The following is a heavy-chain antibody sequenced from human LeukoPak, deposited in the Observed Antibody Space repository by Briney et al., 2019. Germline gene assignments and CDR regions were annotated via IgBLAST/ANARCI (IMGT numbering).Heavy chain of an antibody. CDR2: IYYSGST. D-gene: IGHD1-26*01. CDR3: ARSVGSERYFDY. CDR1: GGSISSYY. J-gene: IGHJ4*02. Sequence: PSETLSLTCTVSGGSISSYYWSWIRQPPGKGLEWIGYIYYSGSTNYNPSLKSRVTISVDTSKNQFSLKLSSVTAADTAVYYCARSVGSERYFDYWGQGTLVTVSS. V-gene: IGHV4-59*01.